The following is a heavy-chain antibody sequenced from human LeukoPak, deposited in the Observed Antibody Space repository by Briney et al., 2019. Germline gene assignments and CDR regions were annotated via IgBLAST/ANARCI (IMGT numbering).Heavy chain of an antibody. V-gene: IGHV3-74*01. CDR3: AGDRGNPDSFSI. Sequence: GGSLRLSCAASGYNFSPFWMHWVRQAPGKGLVWVSHINADGSTIVYADSVKGRFTISRDNAKNTLFLQMDSLRAEDTAVYYCAGDRGNPDSFSIWGQGTVVTVSS. J-gene: IGHJ3*02. CDR2: INADGSTI. D-gene: IGHD3-10*01. CDR1: GYNFSPFW.